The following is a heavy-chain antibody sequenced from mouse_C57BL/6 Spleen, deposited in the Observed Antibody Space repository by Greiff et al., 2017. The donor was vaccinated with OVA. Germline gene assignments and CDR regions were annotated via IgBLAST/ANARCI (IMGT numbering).Heavy chain of an antibody. CDR3: ARPRTTVVEGGFAY. CDR2: ISGGGGNT. CDR1: GFTFSSYT. D-gene: IGHD1-1*01. Sequence: EVQRVESGGGLVKPGGSLKLSCAASGFTFSSYTMSWVRQTPEKRLEWVATISGGGGNTYYPDSVKGRFTISRDNAKNTLYLQMSSLRSEDTALYYCARPRTTVVEGGFAYWGQGTLVTVSA. J-gene: IGHJ3*01. V-gene: IGHV5-9*01.